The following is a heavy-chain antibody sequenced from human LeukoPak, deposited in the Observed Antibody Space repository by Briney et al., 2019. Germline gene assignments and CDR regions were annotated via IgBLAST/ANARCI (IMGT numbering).Heavy chain of an antibody. J-gene: IGHJ4*02. D-gene: IGHD6-6*01. V-gene: IGHV4-30-4*01. CDR1: GGSISSGDSY. CDR3: ARSRIAARPVDY. CDR2: IYHSGST. Sequence: SQTLSLTCTVSGGSISSGDSYWNWIRQPPGKGLEWIGYIYHSGSTYCNPSLKGRVSISVDTSKNQFSLKLSAVTAADTAVYYCARSRIAARPVDYWGQGTLVTVSS.